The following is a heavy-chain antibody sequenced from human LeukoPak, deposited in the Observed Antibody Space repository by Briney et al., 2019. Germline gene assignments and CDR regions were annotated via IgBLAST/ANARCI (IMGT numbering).Heavy chain of an antibody. D-gene: IGHD5-18*01. V-gene: IGHV4-34*01. J-gene: IGHJ4*02. CDR2: INHSGST. CDR1: GGSFSGYY. Sequence: SETLSLTRAVYGGSFSGYYWSWIRQPPGKGLEWIGEINHSGSTNYNPSLKSRVTISVDTSKNQFSLKLSSVTAADTAVYYCARGGIQLWLRYWGQGTLVTVSS. CDR3: ARGGIQLWLRY.